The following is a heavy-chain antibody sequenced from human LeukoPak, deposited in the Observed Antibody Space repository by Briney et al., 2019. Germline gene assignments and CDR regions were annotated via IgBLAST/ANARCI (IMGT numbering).Heavy chain of an antibody. D-gene: IGHD2/OR15-2a*01. Sequence: GGSLRLSCAASGFTFSSYGMSWVRQAPGKGLEWVSAISAGGGSTYSAASVKGRFTISRTNAKNSPALQMTTLGAEDTAIYYCGSLHNRALWGQGTLVTVSS. CDR2: ISAGGGST. J-gene: IGHJ1*01. V-gene: IGHV3-23*01. CDR1: GFTFSSYG. CDR3: GSLHNRAL.